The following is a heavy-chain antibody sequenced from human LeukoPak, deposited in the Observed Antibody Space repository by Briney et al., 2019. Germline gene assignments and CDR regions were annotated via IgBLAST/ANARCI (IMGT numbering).Heavy chain of an antibody. CDR2: ISSSSSTI. V-gene: IGHV3-48*01. J-gene: IGHJ3*02. CDR3: AASPGGEYDILTGYYNGAFDI. CDR1: GFTFSSYS. D-gene: IGHD3-9*01. Sequence: GGSLRLSCAASGFTFSSYSMNWVCQAPGKGLEWVPYISSSSSTIYYADSVKGRFTISRDNAKNSLYLQMNSLRAEDTAVYYCAASPGGEYDILTGYYNGAFDIWGQGTMVTVSS.